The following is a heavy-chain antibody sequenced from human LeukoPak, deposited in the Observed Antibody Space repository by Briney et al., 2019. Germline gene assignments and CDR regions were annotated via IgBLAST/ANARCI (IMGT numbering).Heavy chain of an antibody. CDR3: AMGKGDYDSAFDY. D-gene: IGHD5-12*01. Sequence: GGSLRLSCAASGFTFSSSAMSWVRQVPGKGLEWVSGISASGGSTSYADSVKGRFTISRDNSKNTLYLQMNSLRAEDTAVYYCAMGKGDYDSAFDYWGQGILVTVSS. CDR1: GFTFSSSA. J-gene: IGHJ4*02. V-gene: IGHV3-23*01. CDR2: ISASGGST.